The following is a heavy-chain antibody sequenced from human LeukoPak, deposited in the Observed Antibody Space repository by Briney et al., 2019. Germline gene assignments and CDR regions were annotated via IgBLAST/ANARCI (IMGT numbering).Heavy chain of an antibody. CDR2: ISGSGGST. Sequence: GGSLRLSCAASGFTFSSYAMSWVRQAPGKGLEWVSAISGSGGSTYYADSVKGRFTISRDNSKNTLYLQMNSLRAEDTAVYYCARDGTPYDFWSGYLYSGWFDPWGQGTLVTVSS. V-gene: IGHV3-23*01. CDR1: GFTFSSYA. D-gene: IGHD3-3*01. J-gene: IGHJ5*02. CDR3: ARDGTPYDFWSGYLYSGWFDP.